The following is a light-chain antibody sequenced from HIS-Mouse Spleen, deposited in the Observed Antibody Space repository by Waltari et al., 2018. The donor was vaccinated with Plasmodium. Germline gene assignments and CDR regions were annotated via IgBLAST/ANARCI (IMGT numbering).Light chain of an antibody. J-gene: IGKJ5*01. CDR1: QSVSSD. CDR3: QQRSNWPPT. Sequence: ELVLTQSPATLSLSPGERANLSCRASQSVSSDLAWYQHKPGQAPRLLIYDASNRATGIPARFSGSGSGTDFTLTISSLEPEDFALYYCQQRSNWPPTFGQGTRLEIK. V-gene: IGKV3-11*01. CDR2: DAS.